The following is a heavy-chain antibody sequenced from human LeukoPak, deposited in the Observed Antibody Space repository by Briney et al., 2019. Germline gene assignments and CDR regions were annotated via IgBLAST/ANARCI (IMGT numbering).Heavy chain of an antibody. Sequence: ASVKVSFKASGYTFTGYYMHWVRQAPGQGLEWMGWINPNSGGTNYAQKFQGRVTMTRDTSISAAYMELSRLRSDDTAVYYRARLLGGGIVGATGFDYWGQGTLVTVSS. CDR2: INPNSGGT. D-gene: IGHD1-26*01. CDR3: ARLLGGGIVGATGFDY. V-gene: IGHV1-2*02. CDR1: GYTFTGYY. J-gene: IGHJ4*02.